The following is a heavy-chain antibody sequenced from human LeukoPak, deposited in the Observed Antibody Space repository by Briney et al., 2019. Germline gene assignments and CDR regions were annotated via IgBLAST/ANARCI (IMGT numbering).Heavy chain of an antibody. Sequence: GGSLRLSCAASGFTFSSYWMSWFRQAPGGGLEWVANLNEDGTKKYYVDSVKGGFTISRDNAKNSLYLQMDSLRDEDTAVYYCARDGRDGFIDYWGQGTLVTVSS. D-gene: IGHD5-24*01. CDR2: LNEDGTKK. V-gene: IGHV3-7*01. CDR1: GFTFSSYW. J-gene: IGHJ4*02. CDR3: ARDGRDGFIDY.